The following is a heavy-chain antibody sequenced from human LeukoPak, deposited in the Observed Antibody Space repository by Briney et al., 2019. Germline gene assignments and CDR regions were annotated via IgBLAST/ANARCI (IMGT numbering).Heavy chain of an antibody. Sequence: QAGGSLRLSRAASGFIFNIYAVTWVRQAPGKGLEWVSDILNSGDNTYYADSVKGRFTISRDNSKKMVYLQMNSLRAEDTAVYYCARDRGGSYRYNWFDPWGQGTLVTVSS. CDR3: ARDRGGSYRYNWFDP. CDR1: GFIFNIYA. CDR2: ILNSGDNT. J-gene: IGHJ5*02. V-gene: IGHV3-23*01. D-gene: IGHD1-26*01.